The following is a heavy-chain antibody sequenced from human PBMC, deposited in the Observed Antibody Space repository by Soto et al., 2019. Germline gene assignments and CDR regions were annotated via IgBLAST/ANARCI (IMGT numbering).Heavy chain of an antibody. CDR3: ARGRYCLTGRCFPNWFDS. CDR2: IYKSATT. J-gene: IGHJ5*01. Sequence: SETLSLTCSVSGDSISSVDYFWAWIRQPPGQALEYIGYIYKSATTYYNPSFESRVAISLDTSRSQFSLNVTSVTAADTAVYFCARGRYCLTGRCFPNWFDSWGQGTLVTVSS. D-gene: IGHD2-15*01. CDR1: GDSISSVDYF. V-gene: IGHV4-30-4*01.